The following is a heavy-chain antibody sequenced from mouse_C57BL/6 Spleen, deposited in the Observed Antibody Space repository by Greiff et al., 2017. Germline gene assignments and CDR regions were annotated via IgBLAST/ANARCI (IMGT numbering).Heavy chain of an antibody. CDR3: AREGENVDY. V-gene: IGHV5-4*01. CDR2: ISDGGSYT. Sequence: DVHLVESGGGLVKPGGSLKLSCAASGFTFSSYAMSWVRQTPEKRLAWVATISDGGSYTYYPDNVKGRFTISRDNAKNNLYLQMSHLKSEDTAMYYCAREGENVDYWGQGTSVTVSS. J-gene: IGHJ4*01. CDR1: GFTFSSYA.